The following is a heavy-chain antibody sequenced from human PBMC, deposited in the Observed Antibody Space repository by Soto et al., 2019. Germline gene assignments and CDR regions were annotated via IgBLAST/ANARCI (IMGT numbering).Heavy chain of an antibody. CDR3: ASAGISAPGYH. CDR2: INHSGST. CDR1: GGSFSGYY. Sequence: SETLSLTCAVYGGSFSGYYWSWIRQPPGKGLEWIGEINHSGSTNYNPSLKSRVTISVDTSKNQFSLKLSSVTAADTAVYYCASAGISAPGYHWGQGTLVTVSS. V-gene: IGHV4-34*01. J-gene: IGHJ5*02.